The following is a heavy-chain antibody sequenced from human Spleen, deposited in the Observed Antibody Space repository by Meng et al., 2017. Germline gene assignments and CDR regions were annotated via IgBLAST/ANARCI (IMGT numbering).Heavy chain of an antibody. Sequence: GESLKISCAASGFTFSSYEMNWVRQAPGKGLEWVSYISSSGSTIYYADSVKGRFTISRDNSKNTLYLQMNSLRAEDTAVYYCARDKLRYFDWLEYGMDVWGQGTTVTVSS. CDR2: ISSSGSTI. CDR1: GFTFSSYE. V-gene: IGHV3-48*03. CDR3: ARDKLRYFDWLEYGMDV. J-gene: IGHJ6*02. D-gene: IGHD3-9*01.